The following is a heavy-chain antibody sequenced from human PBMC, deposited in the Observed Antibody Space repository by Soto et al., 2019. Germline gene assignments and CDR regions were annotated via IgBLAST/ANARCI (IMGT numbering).Heavy chain of an antibody. V-gene: IGHV3-49*04. Sequence: GGSLRLSCTASGFTFGDYAMSWVRQAPGKGLEWVGFIRSKAYGGATEYAASVKGRFTISRDDSKSIAYPQMNSLKTEDTAVYYCTRDGYCSGGSCYSHYYYGMDVWGQGTTVTVSS. CDR3: TRDGYCSGGSCYSHYYYGMDV. J-gene: IGHJ6*02. D-gene: IGHD2-15*01. CDR1: GFTFGDYA. CDR2: IRSKAYGGAT.